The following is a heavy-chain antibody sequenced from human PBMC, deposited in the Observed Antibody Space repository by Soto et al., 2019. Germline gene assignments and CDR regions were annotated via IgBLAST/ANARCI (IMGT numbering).Heavy chain of an antibody. CDR3: SIGSWSAETFDV. D-gene: IGHD2-2*01. Sequence: QVHLVQSGAEVKKPGSSVKVSCKAAGGTFSTYTLIWVRQAPGQGLEWMGRIIPMLTVRNSAQKFQGRVTLTADMSTSTAFMELTSLRSDDTAVYYCSIGSWSAETFDVWGQGTMVTVSS. CDR2: IIPMLTVR. J-gene: IGHJ3*01. V-gene: IGHV1-69*02. CDR1: GGTFSTYT.